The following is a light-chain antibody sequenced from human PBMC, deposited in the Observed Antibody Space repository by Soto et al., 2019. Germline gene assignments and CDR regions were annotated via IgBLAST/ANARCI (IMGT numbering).Light chain of an antibody. J-gene: IGKJ4*01. V-gene: IGKV1-5*03. CDR2: KAS. Sequence: DIQMTQSPSTLSASVGDRVTITYRASQNVNKFLAWYQQKPGRAPNLLIYKASALDSGVPSRFSGSGSGTEFTLTISSLQSDDFATYFCQQYDTYPLTFGGGTKVEIK. CDR3: QQYDTYPLT. CDR1: QNVNKF.